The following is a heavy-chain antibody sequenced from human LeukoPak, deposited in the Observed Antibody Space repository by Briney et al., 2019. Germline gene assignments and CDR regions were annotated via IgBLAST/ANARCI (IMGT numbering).Heavy chain of an antibody. CDR3: ARHLEDFGDSSGPIHFDY. J-gene: IGHJ4*02. CDR2: IYYSGST. V-gene: IGHV4-39*01. Sequence: SETLSLTCTVSGGSISSSSYYWGWIRQPPGKGLQWIGCIYYSGSTYYKPSLKSRVTISVDTSKNQFSLKLSSVTAADTAVYYCARHLEDFGDSSGPIHFDYWGQGTLVTVSS. D-gene: IGHD6-19*01. CDR1: GGSISSSSYY.